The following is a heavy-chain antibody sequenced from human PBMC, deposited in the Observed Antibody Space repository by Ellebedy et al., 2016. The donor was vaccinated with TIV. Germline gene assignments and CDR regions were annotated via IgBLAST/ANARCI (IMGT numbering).Heavy chain of an antibody. V-gene: IGHV1-2*02. D-gene: IGHD1-20*01. CDR2: INLNNGGT. CDR3: ARDDSNWNAGSFDY. Sequence: ASVKVSCKASGYTFTDYYMLWVRHPPGQGLEWLGWINLNNGGTKSAQNFQGRVTMARDTSITTAYMDLSRLTSDDPAIYYCARDDSNWNAGSFDYWGQGTLVTVSS. CDR1: GYTFTDYY. J-gene: IGHJ4*02.